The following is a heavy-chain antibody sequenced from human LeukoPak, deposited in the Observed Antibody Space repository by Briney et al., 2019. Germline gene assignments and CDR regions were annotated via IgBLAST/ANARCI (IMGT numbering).Heavy chain of an antibody. Sequence: SGSTFSRYDSSVGREGTAQGLEYNGKIIPILGIANYAQKFQGRVAITADKSTSTAYMELSSLRSEDTAVYYCARQTTKRITMVRGVIAEDYWGQGTLVTVSS. CDR2: IIPILGIA. V-gene: IGHV1-69*04. D-gene: IGHD3-10*01. CDR3: ARQTTKRITMVRGVIAEDY. CDR1: GSTFSRYD. J-gene: IGHJ4*02.